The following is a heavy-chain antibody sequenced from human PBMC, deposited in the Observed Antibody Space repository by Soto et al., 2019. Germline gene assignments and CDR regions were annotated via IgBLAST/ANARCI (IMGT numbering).Heavy chain of an antibody. CDR3: ARSQVGRPLDV. Sequence: ASVKVSCKACRYTFTNFYIHWLRQAPGQGLEWMGIINPSGGSTTCPQKFQGRVTMTRDTSTSTVHMELITLRSEDTAVYYCARSQVGRPLDVWGPGTTVTVSS. CDR1: RYTFTNFY. V-gene: IGHV1-46*01. CDR2: INPSGGST. D-gene: IGHD1-26*01. J-gene: IGHJ6*02.